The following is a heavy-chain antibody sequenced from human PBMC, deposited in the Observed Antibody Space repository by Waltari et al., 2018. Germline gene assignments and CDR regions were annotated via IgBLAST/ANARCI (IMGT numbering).Heavy chain of an antibody. Sequence: QVQLVQSGAEVKKPGASVKVSCKASGYTFTSYYMTWLRQAPGQGLEWMGIINPSGGSTSYAQKFQGRVTMTRDTSTSTVYMELSSLRSEDTAVYYCARFGSSWYIGPDYWGQGTLVTVSS. CDR2: INPSGGST. D-gene: IGHD6-13*01. CDR3: ARFGSSWYIGPDY. V-gene: IGHV1-46*01. J-gene: IGHJ4*02. CDR1: GYTFTSYY.